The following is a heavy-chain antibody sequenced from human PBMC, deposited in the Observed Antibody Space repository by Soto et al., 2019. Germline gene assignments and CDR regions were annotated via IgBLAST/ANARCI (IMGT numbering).Heavy chain of an antibody. V-gene: IGHV3-30*18. CDR1: GFTFSSYG. D-gene: IGHD3-16*02. Sequence: QVQLVESGGGVVQPGRSLRLSCAASGFTFSSYGMHWVRQAPGKGLEWVAVISYDGSNKYYADSVKGRFTISRDNSKNTLSLQMNSLRAEDTAVYYCAKPPEVSEYYFDYWGQGTLVTVSS. CDR3: AKPPEVSEYYFDY. J-gene: IGHJ4*02. CDR2: ISYDGSNK.